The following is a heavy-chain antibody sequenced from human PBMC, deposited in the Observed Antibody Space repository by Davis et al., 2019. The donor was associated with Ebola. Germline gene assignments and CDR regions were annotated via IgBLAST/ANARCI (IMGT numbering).Heavy chain of an antibody. CDR1: GFTFSSYE. J-gene: IGHJ4*02. CDR2: ISSSGSTI. Sequence: GGSLRLSCAASGFTFSSYEMNWVRQAPGKGLEWVSYISSSGSTIYYADSVKGRFTISRDNAKNSLYLQMNSLRDGDTAVYYCTRVGVSTIPGQDYWGQGTLVTVSS. D-gene: IGHD5/OR15-5a*01. V-gene: IGHV3-48*03. CDR3: TRVGVSTIPGQDY.